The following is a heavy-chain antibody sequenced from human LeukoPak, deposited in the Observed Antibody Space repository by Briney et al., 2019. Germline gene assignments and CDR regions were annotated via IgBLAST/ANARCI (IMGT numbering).Heavy chain of an antibody. CDR1: GFTFDDYG. Sequence: PAGGSLRLSCAASGFTFDDYGMSWVRQAPGKGLEWVSGINWNGGSTGYADSVKGRFTISRDNAKNSLYLQMNSLRAEDTALYYCARMGLRRGWELLEYYYMDVWGKGTTVTVSS. CDR3: ARMGLRRGWELLEYYYMDV. D-gene: IGHD1-26*01. J-gene: IGHJ6*03. CDR2: INWNGGST. V-gene: IGHV3-20*04.